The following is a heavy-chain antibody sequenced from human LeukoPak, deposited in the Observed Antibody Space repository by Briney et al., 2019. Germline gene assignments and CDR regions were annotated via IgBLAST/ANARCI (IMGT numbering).Heavy chain of an antibody. D-gene: IGHD5-18*01. CDR3: ARGIQLWLRGGYYYGMDV. CDR1: GGSFSGYY. J-gene: IGHJ6*02. V-gene: IGHV4-34*01. CDR2: INHSGST. Sequence: SETLSLTCAVYGGSFSGYYWSWIRQPPGKGLEWIGEINHSGSTNYNPSLKSRVTISVDTSKNQFSLKLSSVTAADTAVYYCARGIQLWLRGGYYYGMDVWGQGTTVTVSS.